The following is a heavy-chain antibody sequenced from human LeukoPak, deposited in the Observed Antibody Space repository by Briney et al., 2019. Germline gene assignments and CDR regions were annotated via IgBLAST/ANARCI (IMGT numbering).Heavy chain of an antibody. J-gene: IGHJ4*02. CDR2: ISGSGSGGST. V-gene: IGHV3-23*01. Sequence: GGSLRLSCAASGFTFSSSAMSWVRPAPGKGREWVSSISGSGSGGSTYYADSVKGRFTISRDNSKNTLYLQMNSLTAEDTAVYYCAKSGYNRFDYWGQGTLVTVSS. CDR3: AKSGYNRFDY. CDR1: GFTFSSSA. D-gene: IGHD5-24*01.